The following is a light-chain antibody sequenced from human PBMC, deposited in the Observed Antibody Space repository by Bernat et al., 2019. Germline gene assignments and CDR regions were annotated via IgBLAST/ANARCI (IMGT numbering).Light chain of an antibody. CDR2: DAS. V-gene: IGKV1-33*01. Sequence: DIQMTQSPSSLSASVGDRVTITSQASQDITKYLNWYQQKPGKAPRLLIYDASNLETGVPSSFSGSGSGTDFTFTISSLQPEDIATYYGQQYDNLPWTVGQGTKVEIK. CDR3: QQYDNLPWT. J-gene: IGKJ1*01. CDR1: QDITKY.